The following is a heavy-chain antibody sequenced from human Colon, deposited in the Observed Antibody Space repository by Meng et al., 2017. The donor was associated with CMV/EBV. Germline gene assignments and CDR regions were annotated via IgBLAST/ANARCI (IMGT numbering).Heavy chain of an antibody. CDR2: INPSGGST. CDR1: GYTFTSYD. D-gene: IGHD3-10*01. V-gene: IGHV1-46*01. Sequence: ASVKVSCKASGYTFTSYDINWVRQAPGQGLEWMGIINPSGGSTSYAQKFQGRVTMTRDTSTSTVYMELSSLRSEDTAVYYCATADLLWTPLDYWGQGTLVTVSS. CDR3: ATADLLWTPLDY. J-gene: IGHJ4*02.